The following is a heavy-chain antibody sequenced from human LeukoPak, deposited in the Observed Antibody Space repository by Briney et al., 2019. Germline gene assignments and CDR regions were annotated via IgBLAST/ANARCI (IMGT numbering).Heavy chain of an antibody. CDR2: IKNDGSKK. CDR3: VWGHYGDY. J-gene: IGHJ4*02. V-gene: IGHV3-7*04. CDR1: GFTFSYFW. Sequence: PGGPLRLSCAASGFTFSYFWMTWVRQAPGKGLGWVANIKNDGSKKYYADSVEGRFTISRDNAKFLLYLQMDGLRADDTAVYYCVWGHYGDYTGQGTLVTVST.